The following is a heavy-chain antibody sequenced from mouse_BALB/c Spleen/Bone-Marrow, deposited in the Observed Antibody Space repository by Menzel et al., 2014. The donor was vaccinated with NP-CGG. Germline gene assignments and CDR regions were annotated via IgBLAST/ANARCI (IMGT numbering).Heavy chain of an antibody. CDR1: GYTFTSCY. Sequence: VQLQQSGPELVKPGASVKMSCKASGYTFTSCYIHWVKQSPGQGLEWIGWIYPGDGSTEYNEKFKGKTTLTADKSSSTAYMLLSSLTSEDPAIYFCARPDGNYESYFDYWGQGTTLTVSS. V-gene: IGHV1S56*01. D-gene: IGHD2-1*01. CDR3: ARPDGNYESYFDY. J-gene: IGHJ2*01. CDR2: IYPGDGST.